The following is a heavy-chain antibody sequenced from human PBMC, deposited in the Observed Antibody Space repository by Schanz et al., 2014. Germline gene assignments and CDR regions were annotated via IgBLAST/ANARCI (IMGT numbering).Heavy chain of an antibody. CDR1: GFTFSAYA. V-gene: IGHV3-23*01. Sequence: EVKLLESGGHLVQPGGSLRLSCAASGFTFSAYAMTWVRRAPGKGLEWVAGISSGGGTTFYADSVKGRFSISRDNSKNTVYMQMSSLRADDSAVYYCAKPFRSSWYPDAFDIWGQGTMVTVSS. CDR3: AKPFRSSWYPDAFDI. D-gene: IGHD6-13*01. CDR2: ISSGGGTT. J-gene: IGHJ3*02.